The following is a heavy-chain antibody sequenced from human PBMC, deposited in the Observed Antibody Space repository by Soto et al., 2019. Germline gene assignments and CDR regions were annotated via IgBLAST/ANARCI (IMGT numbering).Heavy chain of an antibody. D-gene: IGHD5-12*01. J-gene: IGHJ4*02. CDR1: GYSFTSYW. CDR3: ARVGSMATMRWGFDY. Sequence: GASLKISCKGSGYSFTSYWIGWVRQMPGKGLEWMGIIYPGDSDTRYSPSFQGQVTISADKSISTAYLQWSSLKASDTAMYYCARVGSMATMRWGFDYWGKGAPVTVSS. V-gene: IGHV5-51*01. CDR2: IYPGDSDT.